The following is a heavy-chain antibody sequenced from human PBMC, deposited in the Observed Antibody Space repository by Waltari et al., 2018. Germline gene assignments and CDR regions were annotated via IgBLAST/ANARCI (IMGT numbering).Heavy chain of an antibody. CDR3: ARYDSSRDYFDY. CDR2: TTPIVGPA. D-gene: IGHD3-22*01. Sequence: QVQLVQSGAEVKKPGSSVKVSCQASGGTFRSYAISWVRKAPGQGLEWMGGTTPIVGPATYAEKSTGRVTITADEATSTAYMELSSLRSEDTAVYYCARYDSSRDYFDYWGQGTLVTVSS. V-gene: IGHV1-69*01. CDR1: GGTFRSYA. J-gene: IGHJ4*02.